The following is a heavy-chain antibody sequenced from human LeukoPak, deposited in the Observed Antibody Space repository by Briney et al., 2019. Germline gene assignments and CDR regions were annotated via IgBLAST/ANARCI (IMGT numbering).Heavy chain of an antibody. Sequence: GGSLRLSCAASGFTFSSYAMSWVRQAPGKGLEWVSAISGSGGSTYYADSVKGRFTISRDISKNTVYLQMNSLKAEDTAVYYCAKDGVVRGLGPYYFDSWGQGSLVTVSS. CDR3: AKDGVVRGLGPYYFDS. D-gene: IGHD3-10*01. J-gene: IGHJ4*02. CDR2: ISGSGGST. CDR1: GFTFSSYA. V-gene: IGHV3-23*01.